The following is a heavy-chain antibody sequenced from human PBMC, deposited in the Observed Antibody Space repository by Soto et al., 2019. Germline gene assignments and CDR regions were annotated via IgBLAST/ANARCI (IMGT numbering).Heavy chain of an antibody. CDR3: AREYYYDSSGYSNWFDP. CDR1: GYTFTGYY. CDR2: INPNSGGT. Sequence: ASVKVSCKASGYTFTGYYMHWVRQAPGQGLEWMGWINPNSGGTNYAQKFQGWVTMTRDTSISTAYMELSRLRSDDTAVYYCAREYYYDSSGYSNWFDPWGQGTMVTVYS. D-gene: IGHD3-22*01. J-gene: IGHJ5*02. V-gene: IGHV1-2*04.